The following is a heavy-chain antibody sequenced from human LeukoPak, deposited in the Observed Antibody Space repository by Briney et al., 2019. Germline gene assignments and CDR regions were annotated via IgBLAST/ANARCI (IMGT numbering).Heavy chain of an antibody. CDR1: GFTFSSYA. CDR2: ISYDGSNK. D-gene: IGHD2-15*01. CDR3: ATPAQKEVVVVAANDY. J-gene: IGHJ4*02. V-gene: IGHV3-30-3*01. Sequence: PGGSLRLSCAVSGFTFSSYAMHWVRQAPGKGLEWVAVISYDGSNKYYADSVKGRFTISRDNSKNTLYLQMNSLRAEDTAVYYCATPAQKEVVVVAANDYWGQGTLVTVSS.